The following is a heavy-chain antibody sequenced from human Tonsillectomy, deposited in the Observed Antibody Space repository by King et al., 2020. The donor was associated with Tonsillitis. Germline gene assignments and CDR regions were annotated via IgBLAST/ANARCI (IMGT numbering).Heavy chain of an antibody. D-gene: IGHD6-13*01. CDR3: TRGVKSWSYYYYGMDV. V-gene: IGHV3-53*01. CDR1: GFTVSSNY. CDR2: IYSGGST. Sequence: VQLVESGGGLIQPGGSLRLSCAASGFTVSSNYMSWVRQAPGKGLEWVSVIYSGGSTYYADSVKGRFTISRDNSKNTLYLQMNSLRAEDTAVYYFTRGVKSWSYYYYGMDVWGQGPTVTVSS. J-gene: IGHJ6*02.